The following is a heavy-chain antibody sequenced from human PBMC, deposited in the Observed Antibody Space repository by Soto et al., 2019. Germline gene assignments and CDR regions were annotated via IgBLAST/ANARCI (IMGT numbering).Heavy chain of an antibody. J-gene: IGHJ4*02. CDR3: ARDIELGIFDY. CDR2: IYYSGST. Sequence: TLSLTCTVSGGSISSGGYYWSWIRQHPGKGLEWIGYIYYSGSTYYNPSLKSRVTISVDTSKNQFSLKLSSVTAADTAVYYCARDIELGIFDYWGQGTLVTVSS. D-gene: IGHD7-27*01. V-gene: IGHV4-31*03. CDR1: GGSISSGGYY.